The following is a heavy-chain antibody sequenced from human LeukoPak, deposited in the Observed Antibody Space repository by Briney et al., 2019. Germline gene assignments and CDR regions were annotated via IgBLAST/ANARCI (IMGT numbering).Heavy chain of an antibody. V-gene: IGHV3-30*02. CDR2: IRYDGSNK. D-gene: IGHD2-2*01. CDR3: ATEYCSSTSCHQNYFDY. Sequence: PGGSLRLSCAASGFTLSSYGMLWVRQAPGKGLEWVAFIRYDGSNKYYADSVKGRFTISRDNSKNTLYLQMNSLRAEDTAVYYCATEYCSSTSCHQNYFDYWGQGTLVTVSS. CDR1: GFTLSSYG. J-gene: IGHJ4*02.